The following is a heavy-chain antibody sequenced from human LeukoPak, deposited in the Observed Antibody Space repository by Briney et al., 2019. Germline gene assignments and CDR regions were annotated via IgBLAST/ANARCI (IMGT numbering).Heavy chain of an antibody. J-gene: IGHJ4*02. D-gene: IGHD3-10*01. CDR1: GFTFSRYA. CDR2: ISSNGGST. Sequence: GGSLRLSCAASGFTFSRYAMHWVRQASGKGLEYVSGISSNGGSTYYAGSVKGRFTISRDNSKNTVNLQMGSLRIEDTAVYHCARMTLYGSGTVDWGQGILVTVSS. V-gene: IGHV3-64*02. CDR3: ARMTLYGSGTVD.